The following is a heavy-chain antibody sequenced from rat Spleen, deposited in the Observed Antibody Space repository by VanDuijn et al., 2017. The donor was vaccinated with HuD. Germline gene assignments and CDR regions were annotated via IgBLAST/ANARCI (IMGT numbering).Heavy chain of an antibody. CDR2: IDYSGRT. CDR3: ARYNSGPDWYFDF. V-gene: IGHV3-1*01. CDR1: GYSITSNY. Sequence: EVQLQESGPGLVKPSQSLSLTCSVTGYSITSNYWGWIRKFPGNKMEWMGYIDYSGRTSYNPSLKSRISITRDTSKNQFFLQLNSVTTEDTATYYCARYNSGPDWYFDFWGPGTMVTVSS. J-gene: IGHJ1*01. D-gene: IGHD4-3*01.